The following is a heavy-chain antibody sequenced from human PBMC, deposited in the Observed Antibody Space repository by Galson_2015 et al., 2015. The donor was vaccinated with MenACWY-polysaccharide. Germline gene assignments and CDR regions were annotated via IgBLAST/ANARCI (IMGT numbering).Heavy chain of an antibody. Sequence: SLRLSCAASGFTFGNFWMSWVRQAPGKGLEWVASINQDGSEKHYVDSVRVQFTVSRDNAKNSLYLQMNSLRAEDTAVYYCTSRDLWSGNEALDIWGQGTMVTVSS. D-gene: IGHD3-3*01. J-gene: IGHJ3*02. CDR3: TSRDLWSGNEALDI. V-gene: IGHV3-7*01. CDR2: INQDGSEK. CDR1: GFTFGNFW.